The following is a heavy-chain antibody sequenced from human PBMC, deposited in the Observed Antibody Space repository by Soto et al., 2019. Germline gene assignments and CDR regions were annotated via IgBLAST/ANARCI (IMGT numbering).Heavy chain of an antibody. CDR2: ISAYNGNT. J-gene: IGHJ5*02. Sequence: ASVKVSCKASGYTFTSYGISWVRQAPGQGLEWMGWISAYNGNTNYAQKLQGRVTMTTDTSTSTAYMELRSLRSDDTAVYYCARDRRLRDFWSGYSWFDPWGQGTLVTVS. CDR3: ARDRRLRDFWSGYSWFDP. CDR1: GYTFTSYG. D-gene: IGHD3-3*01. V-gene: IGHV1-18*04.